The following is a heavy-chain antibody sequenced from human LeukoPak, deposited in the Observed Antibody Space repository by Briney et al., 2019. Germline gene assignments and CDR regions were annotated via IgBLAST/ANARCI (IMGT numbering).Heavy chain of an antibody. Sequence: PTETLSLTCTVSGGSISSYYWSWIRQPPGKGLEWIGYIYYSGSINYNPSLKSRVTMSVDTSKKQFSLRLTSVTAADTAVYYCARRVASRATGYYFDFWGQGTLVTVSS. J-gene: IGHJ4*02. CDR2: IYYSGSI. D-gene: IGHD5-12*01. CDR1: GGSISSYY. V-gene: IGHV4-59*01. CDR3: ARRVASRATGYYFDF.